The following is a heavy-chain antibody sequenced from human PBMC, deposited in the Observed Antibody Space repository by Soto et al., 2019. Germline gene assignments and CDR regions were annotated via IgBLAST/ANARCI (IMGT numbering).Heavy chain of an antibody. CDR1: GCNFRDYA. CDR2: ISGTSPST. CDR3: AKDGESSSSSAFDL. J-gene: IGHJ3*01. Sequence: PGGSQRLPYAASGCNFRDYAMSWDRQAPGKGLEWVSAISGTSPSTYYADSVKGRFTISRDNSKNTLYLQMNSLRAEDTAVYYCAKDGESSSSSAFDLWGQGTMVTV. V-gene: IGHV3-23*01. D-gene: IGHD6-6*01.